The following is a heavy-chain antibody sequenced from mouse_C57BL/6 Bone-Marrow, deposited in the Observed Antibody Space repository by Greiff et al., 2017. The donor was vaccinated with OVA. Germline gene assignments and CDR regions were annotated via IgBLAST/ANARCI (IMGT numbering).Heavy chain of an antibody. V-gene: IGHV1-74*01. J-gene: IGHJ2*01. CDR2: IHPSDSDT. CDR1: GYTFTSYW. D-gene: IGHD1-1*01. CDR3: AIYPYYYGSSYYFDY. Sequence: QVQLQQPGAELVKPGASVKVSCKASGYTFTSYWMHWVKQRPGQGLEWIGSIHPSDSDTNYNQKFKGKATLTVDKSSSTAYMQLSSLTSEDSAVYYCAIYPYYYGSSYYFDYWGQGTTLTVSS.